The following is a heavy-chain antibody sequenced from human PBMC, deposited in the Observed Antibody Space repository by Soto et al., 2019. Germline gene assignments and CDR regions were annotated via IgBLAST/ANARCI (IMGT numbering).Heavy chain of an antibody. CDR3: AREGYSSGWYLRPFDY. CDR2: IYYSGST. V-gene: IGHV4-39*07. CDR1: GGSISSSSYY. D-gene: IGHD6-19*01. J-gene: IGHJ4*02. Sequence: SETLSLTCTVSGGSISSSSYYWGWIRQPPGKGLEWIVSIYYSGSTNYNPSLKSRVTISVDTSKNQFSLKLSSVTAADTAVYYCAREGYSSGWYLRPFDYWGQGTLVTVSS.